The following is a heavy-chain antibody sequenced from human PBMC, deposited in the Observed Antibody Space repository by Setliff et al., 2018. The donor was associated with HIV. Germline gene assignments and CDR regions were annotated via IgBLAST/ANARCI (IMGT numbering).Heavy chain of an antibody. CDR2: INPNSGGT. Sequence: EASVKVSCKASGYTFTSYYMHWVRQAPGQGLEWMGWINPNSGGTNYAQKFQGRVTMTRDTSISTAYMELSRLRSDDTAVYYCAVYSSSWFRYYGMDVWGQGTTVTVSS. CDR1: GYTFTSYY. D-gene: IGHD6-13*01. CDR3: AVYSSSWFRYYGMDV. J-gene: IGHJ6*02. V-gene: IGHV1-2*02.